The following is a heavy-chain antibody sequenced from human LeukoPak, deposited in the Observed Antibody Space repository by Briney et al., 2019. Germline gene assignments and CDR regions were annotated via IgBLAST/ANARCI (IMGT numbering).Heavy chain of an antibody. CDR1: GYTLTSYD. D-gene: IGHD3-10*01. Sequence: ASVKVSCKASGYTLTSYDINWARQATGQGLEWMGWMNPNSGNTGYAQKFQGRVTITRNTSISTAYMELSSLRFEDTAVYYCAARGYGSGNYNDYWGQGTLVTVSS. CDR2: MNPNSGNT. V-gene: IGHV1-8*03. J-gene: IGHJ4*02. CDR3: AARGYGSGNYNDY.